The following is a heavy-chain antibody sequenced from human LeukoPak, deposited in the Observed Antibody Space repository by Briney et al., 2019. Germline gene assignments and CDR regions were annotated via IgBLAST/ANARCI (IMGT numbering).Heavy chain of an antibody. CDR3: ARDMRGWYGYYFDY. CDR2: INWNGGST. D-gene: IGHD6-19*01. Sequence: PGGSLRLSCAASGFTFDDYGMSWVRQAPGKGPEWVSGINWNGGSTGYADSVKGRFTISRDNAKNSLYLQMNSLRAEDTALYYCARDMRGWYGYYFDYWGQGTLVTVSS. CDR1: GFTFDDYG. J-gene: IGHJ4*02. V-gene: IGHV3-20*04.